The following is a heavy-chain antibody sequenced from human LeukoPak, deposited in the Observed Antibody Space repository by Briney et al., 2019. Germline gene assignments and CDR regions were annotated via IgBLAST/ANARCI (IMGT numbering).Heavy chain of an antibody. D-gene: IGHD3-10*01. CDR3: ARDGSMYYFDY. CDR2: ISSSSYI. Sequence: GGSLRLSCAASGFTFSSYSMNRVRQAPGKGLEWVSSISSSSYIYYADSVKGRFTISRDNAKNSLYLQMNSLRAEDTAVYYCARDGSMYYFDYWGQGTLVTVSS. CDR1: GFTFSSYS. J-gene: IGHJ4*02. V-gene: IGHV3-21*01.